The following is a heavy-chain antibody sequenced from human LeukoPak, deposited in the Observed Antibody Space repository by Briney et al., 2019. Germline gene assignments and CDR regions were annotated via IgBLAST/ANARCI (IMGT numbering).Heavy chain of an antibody. CDR3: ARGGTLIYSSGYYAFDI. CDR1: GGSISSGDYY. J-gene: IGHJ3*02. Sequence: TLSLTCTVSGGSISSGDYYWSWIRQPPGKGLEWIGYIYYSGSTYYNPSLKSRVTISVDTSKNQLSLKLSSVTAADTAVYYCARGGTLIYSSGYYAFDIWGQGTMVTVSS. CDR2: IYYSGST. D-gene: IGHD3-22*01. V-gene: IGHV4-30-4*01.